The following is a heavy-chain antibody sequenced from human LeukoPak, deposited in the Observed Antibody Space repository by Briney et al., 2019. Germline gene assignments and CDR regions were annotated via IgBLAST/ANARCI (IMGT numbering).Heavy chain of an antibody. J-gene: IGHJ5*02. CDR1: GLPVKNPW. Sequence: GGSLELPLAAFGLPVKNPWLNGVGQAPGRGRGGVGRIKSKNVGGTTDYAAPVKGRFTISRDDSKNTVYLQMNSLKIEDTAVYYCTSHAAFDPWGQGTLVTVSS. CDR2: IKSKNVGGTT. CDR3: TSHAAFDP. V-gene: IGHV3-15*01.